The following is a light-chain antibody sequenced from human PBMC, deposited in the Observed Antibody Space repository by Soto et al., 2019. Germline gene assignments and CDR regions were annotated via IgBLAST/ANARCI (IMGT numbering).Light chain of an antibody. J-gene: IGKJ1*01. CDR3: HQYSGSPRT. CDR2: GAT. CDR1: QSVTSNY. V-gene: IGKV3-20*01. Sequence: EIVLTQSPGLSLSPGERATLSCRASQSVTSNYLAGYQQKVGQTPRLLIYGATSRATGIPDRFSGSGSGTDFTLTIDRLEPEDFAVYYCHQYSGSPRTFGQGTKVEI.